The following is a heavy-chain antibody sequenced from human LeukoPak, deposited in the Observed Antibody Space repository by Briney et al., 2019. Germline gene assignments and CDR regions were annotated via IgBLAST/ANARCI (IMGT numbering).Heavy chain of an antibody. CDR2: INSDGSST. Sequence: GGSLRLSCAASGFTFSSYWMHWVRQAPGKGLVWVSRINSDGSSTSYADSVKGRFTISRDNAKNTLYLQMNSLRAEDTAVYYCAREGYSSSWYLYWGQRTLVTVSS. V-gene: IGHV3-74*01. D-gene: IGHD6-13*01. CDR3: AREGYSSSWYLY. CDR1: GFTFSSYW. J-gene: IGHJ4*02.